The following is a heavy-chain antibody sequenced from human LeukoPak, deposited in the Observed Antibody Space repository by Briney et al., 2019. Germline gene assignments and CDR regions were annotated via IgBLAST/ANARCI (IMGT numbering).Heavy chain of an antibody. CDR3: RVAGTFSAVDY. V-gene: IGHV4-34*01. CDR1: GGSFSGYY. CDR2: INHSGST. Sequence: PSETLSLTCAVYGGSFSGYYWSWIRQPPGKGLEWIGEINHSGSTNYNPSLKSRVTISVDTSKNQFSLKLSSVTAADTAVYYCRVAGTFSAVDYWGQGTLVTVSS. D-gene: IGHD6-19*01. J-gene: IGHJ4*02.